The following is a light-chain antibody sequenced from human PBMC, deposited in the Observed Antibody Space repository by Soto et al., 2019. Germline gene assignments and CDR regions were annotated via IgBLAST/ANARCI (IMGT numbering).Light chain of an antibody. J-gene: IGLJ1*01. V-gene: IGLV2-11*01. Sequence: QSALTQPRSVSGSPGQSVTISCTGTNSDVGTFYFVSWYQQYPDKGPKLIIYGVTERPSGVPDRFSGSKSGNTASLTISGLQAEDEADYYCCSYAGSYTYVFGSGTKVTVL. CDR1: NSDVGTFYF. CDR2: GVT. CDR3: CSYAGSYTYV.